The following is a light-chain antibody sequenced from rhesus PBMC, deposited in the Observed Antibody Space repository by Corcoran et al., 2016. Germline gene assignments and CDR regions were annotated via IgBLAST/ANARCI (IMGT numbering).Light chain of an antibody. CDR3: TSYAGSHTYI. Sequence: QSVLTQPPSLCGSPGQSVTISCTGTGSDVGRYNYVSWYQQKPGKAPKLMIFNVTLRPSGVSVRFSGAKSGRTASLTISGLQAEDEADFYCTSYAGSHTYIFGAGTRLTVL. CDR2: NVT. J-gene: IGLJ1*01. V-gene: IGLV2-23*01. CDR1: GSDVGRYNY.